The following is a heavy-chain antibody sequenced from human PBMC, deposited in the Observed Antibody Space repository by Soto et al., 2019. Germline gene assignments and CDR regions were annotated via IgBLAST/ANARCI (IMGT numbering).Heavy chain of an antibody. J-gene: IGHJ4*02. CDR3: ARDGEFHDSSGKFDY. V-gene: IGHV3-33*01. D-gene: IGHD3-22*01. Sequence: QVQLVESGGRVAAWGAPVTLSCVVWGFIFSGFDMKWVRQAPGKGLVGVAITCFDGSNEFYADSVKGRFTISRDNSKNTVYLQMNSLRADDTAIYYCARDGEFHDSSGKFDYWGQGTLVTVSS. CDR2: TCFDGSNE. CDR1: GFIFSGFD.